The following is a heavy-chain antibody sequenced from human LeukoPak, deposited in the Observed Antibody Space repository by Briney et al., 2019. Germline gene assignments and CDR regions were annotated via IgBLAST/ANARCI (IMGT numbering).Heavy chain of an antibody. CDR2: INRVGNT. D-gene: IGHD4-17*01. Sequence: SETLSLTCAVNGGSFSGYCWNWIRQTPGKGLEWIGEINRVGNTDYNPSLKSRVTLSLDKSKNQFSLRLNSVTAADTAVYYCARGVEGDYSATYYYYYMDVWGKGTTVTVSS. J-gene: IGHJ6*03. CDR3: ARGVEGDYSATYYYYYMDV. CDR1: GGSFSGYC. V-gene: IGHV4-34*01.